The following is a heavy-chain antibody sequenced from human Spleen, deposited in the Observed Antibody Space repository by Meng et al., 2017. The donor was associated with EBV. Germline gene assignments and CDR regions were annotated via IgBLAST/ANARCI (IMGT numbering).Heavy chain of an antibody. CDR1: GYTFTSYA. V-gene: IGHV1-3*04. D-gene: IGHD6-13*01. CDR2: MNTANGNT. Sequence: VQLVQAGAELKKPGASVKVSCQASGYTFTSYALHWVRLAPGQGLEWMGWMNTANGNTKYSQTFQGRVTFTRDTSATTAYMELSGLRSEDTAIYYCARDGTSNWLLNWFDPWGQGTLVTVSS. J-gene: IGHJ5*02. CDR3: ARDGTSNWLLNWFDP.